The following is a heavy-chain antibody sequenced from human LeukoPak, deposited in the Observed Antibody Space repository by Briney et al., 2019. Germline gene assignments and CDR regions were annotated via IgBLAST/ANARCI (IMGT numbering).Heavy chain of an antibody. CDR1: GGSFSGYY. CDR2: INHSGST. D-gene: IGHD6-6*01. Sequence: SETLSLTCAVYGGSFSGYYWSWIRQPPGKGLEWIGEINHSGSTNYNPSLKSRVTISVDTSKNQFSLKLSSVTAADTAVYYCARESSSSNWFDPWGQGTLVTVSS. J-gene: IGHJ5*02. CDR3: ARESSSSNWFDP. V-gene: IGHV4-34*01.